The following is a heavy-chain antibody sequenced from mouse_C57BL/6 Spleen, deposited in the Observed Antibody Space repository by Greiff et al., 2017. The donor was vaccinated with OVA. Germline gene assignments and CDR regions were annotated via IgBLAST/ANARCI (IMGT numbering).Heavy chain of an antibody. V-gene: IGHV1-55*01. Sequence: QVQLQQPGAELVKPGASVKMSCKASGYTFTSYWMTWVKQRPGQGLEWIGDIYPGSGSTNYNEKFKSKATLTVDTSSSTAYMQLSSLTSEDSAVYYCARRDYGSSYEFAYWGQGTLVTVSA. CDR3: ARRDYGSSYEFAY. D-gene: IGHD1-1*01. J-gene: IGHJ3*01. CDR2: IYPGSGST. CDR1: GYTFTSYW.